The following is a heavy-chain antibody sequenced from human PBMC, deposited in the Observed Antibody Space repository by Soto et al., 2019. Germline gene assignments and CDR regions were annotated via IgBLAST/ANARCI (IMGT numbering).Heavy chain of an antibody. J-gene: IGHJ4*02. Sequence: XXSLSLYCAASGFTFSSYAMGWVLQAPGKGLEWVAAISGSGGSTYYADSVKGRFTISRDNSKNTLYLQMNSLREEDTAVYYCAKDRSYDFWSGYSDYWGQGTLVTSPQ. CDR3: AKDRSYDFWSGYSDY. CDR2: ISGSGGST. D-gene: IGHD3-3*01. CDR1: GFTFSSYA. V-gene: IGHV3-23*01.